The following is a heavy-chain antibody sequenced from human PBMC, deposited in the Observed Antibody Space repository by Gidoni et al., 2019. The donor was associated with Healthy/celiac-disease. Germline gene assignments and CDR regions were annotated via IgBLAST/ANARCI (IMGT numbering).Heavy chain of an antibody. V-gene: IGHV3-64D*06. CDR1: GFPFSSYA. J-gene: IGHJ6*02. CDR2: ISSNGGST. Sequence: EVQLVESGGGLVQPGGSLRLSCSASGFPFSSYAMHWVRQAPGKGLEYVSAISSNGGSTYYADSVKGRFTISRDNSKNTLYLQMSSLRAEDTAVYYCVKDLTKFLRRMDVWGQGTTVTVSS. CDR3: VKDLTKFLRRMDV.